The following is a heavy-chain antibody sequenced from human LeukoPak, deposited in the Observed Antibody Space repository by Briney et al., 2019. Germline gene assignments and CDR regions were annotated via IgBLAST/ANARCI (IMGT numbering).Heavy chain of an antibody. CDR2: IIPMSNTV. V-gene: IGHV1-69*06. J-gene: IGHJ4*02. CDR1: GYTFSIYS. D-gene: IGHD2-15*01. CDR3: ARGFCTSGHCYNDFDY. Sequence: ASVKVSCKASGYTFSIYSISWVRQAPGLGLEWMGRIIPMSNTVDHAQRFQDRVTITADKSTGTAYMELSSLRSDDTAVYYCARGFCTSGHCYNDFDYWGQGTQVTVSS.